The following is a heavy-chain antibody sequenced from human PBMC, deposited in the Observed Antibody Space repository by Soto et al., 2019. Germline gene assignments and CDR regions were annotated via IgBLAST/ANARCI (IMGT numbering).Heavy chain of an antibody. Sequence: GGSLRLSCAASGFTFSSYGMHWIRQAPGKGLEWVAVISYDGSNKYYADSVKGRFTISRDNSKNTLYLQMNSLRAEDTAVYYCAKDFSAYYYDSRVAFDIWGQGTMVTVSS. J-gene: IGHJ3*02. CDR2: ISYDGSNK. V-gene: IGHV3-30*18. D-gene: IGHD3-22*01. CDR3: AKDFSAYYYDSRVAFDI. CDR1: GFTFSSYG.